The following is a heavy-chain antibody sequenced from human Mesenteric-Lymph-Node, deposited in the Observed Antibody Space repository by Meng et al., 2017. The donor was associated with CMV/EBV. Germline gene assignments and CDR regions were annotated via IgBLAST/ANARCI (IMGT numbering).Heavy chain of an antibody. V-gene: IGHV1-46*01. CDR2: INPSGGST. CDR1: GYTFTAYY. J-gene: IGHJ4*02. CDR3: ARDKVRGVHFDY. Sequence: ASVKVSCKTSGYTFTAYYVHWFRQAPGQGLEWMGIINPSGGSTSYAQKFQGRVTMTRDTSTSTVYMELSSLRSEDTAVYYCARDKVRGVHFDYWGQGTLVTVSS. D-gene: IGHD3-10*01.